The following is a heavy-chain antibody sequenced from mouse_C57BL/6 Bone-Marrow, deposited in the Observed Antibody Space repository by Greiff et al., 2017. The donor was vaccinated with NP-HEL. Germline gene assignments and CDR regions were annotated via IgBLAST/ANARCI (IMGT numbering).Heavy chain of an antibody. V-gene: IGHV1-64*01. D-gene: IGHD1-1*01. CDR1: GYTFTSYW. J-gene: IGHJ2*01. Sequence: VKLQQPGAELVKPGASVKLSCKASGYTFTSYWMHWVKQRPGQGLEWIGMIHPDSGSTNYNEKFKSKATLTVDKSSSTAYMQLSSLTSEDSAVYYCARAYYYGSSYWGQGTTLTVSS. CDR3: ARAYYYGSSY. CDR2: IHPDSGST.